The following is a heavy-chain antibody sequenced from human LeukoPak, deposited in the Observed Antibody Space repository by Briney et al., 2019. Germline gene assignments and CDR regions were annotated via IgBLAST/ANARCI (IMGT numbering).Heavy chain of an antibody. D-gene: IGHD2-2*01. CDR1: GYRFTNYW. Sequence: GESLKISCETSGYRFTNYWIGWVRQMPGKGLEWMGIIYPADSDTRYSPSFQGQVTISADKSIGTAYLHWGSLKASDTAMYFCATLKGSKPNYYFDYWGQGTLVTVSS. J-gene: IGHJ4*02. CDR2: IYPADSDT. CDR3: ATLKGSKPNYYFDY. V-gene: IGHV5-51*01.